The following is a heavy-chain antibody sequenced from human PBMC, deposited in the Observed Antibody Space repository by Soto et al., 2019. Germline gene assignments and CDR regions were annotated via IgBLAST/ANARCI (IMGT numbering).Heavy chain of an antibody. Sequence: SETLSLTCTVSGGSISSYYWSWIRQPPGKGLEWIGYIYYSGSTNYNPSLKSRVTISVDTSKNQFSLKLSYVTAADTAVYYCARDREIGSYFDYWGQGTLVTVSS. D-gene: IGHD1-26*01. V-gene: IGHV4-59*01. CDR1: GGSISSYY. J-gene: IGHJ4*02. CDR3: ARDREIGSYFDY. CDR2: IYYSGST.